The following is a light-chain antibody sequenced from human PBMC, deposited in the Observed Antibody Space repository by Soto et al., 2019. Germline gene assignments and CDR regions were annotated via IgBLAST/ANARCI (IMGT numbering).Light chain of an antibody. CDR2: GTS. CDR1: QTVSSSY. J-gene: IGKJ1*01. Sequence: ETVLTQSPGTLSLSPGERATLSCRASQTVSSSYLAWYQQKPGQAPRMLVYGTSSRATGIPDRFSGSGSGTYFTLTISRLEPEDFAVYYCQQYCQHYGSSPPSWTFGQGTRVEIK. CDR3: QQYCQHYGSSPPSWT. V-gene: IGKV3-20*01.